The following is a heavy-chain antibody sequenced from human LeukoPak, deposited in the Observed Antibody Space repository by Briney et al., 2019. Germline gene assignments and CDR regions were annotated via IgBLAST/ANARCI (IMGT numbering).Heavy chain of an antibody. Sequence: GGSLRLSCAASGFTFSDYYMSWIRQAPGKGLEWVSYISSRGSTIYYADSVKGRFTISRDNAKNSLYLQMNSLRAEDTAVYYCARHDTAMATDYGMDVWGQGTTVTGSS. CDR1: GFTFSDYY. D-gene: IGHD5-18*01. CDR2: ISSRGSTI. J-gene: IGHJ6*02. V-gene: IGHV3-11*01. CDR3: ARHDTAMATDYGMDV.